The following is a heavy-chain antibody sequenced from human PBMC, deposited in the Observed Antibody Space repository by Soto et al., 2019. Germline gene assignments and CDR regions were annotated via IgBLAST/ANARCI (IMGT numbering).Heavy chain of an antibody. V-gene: IGHV4-39*01. J-gene: IGHJ5*02. Sequence: SETLSLTCTVSSGSISNNNYYWGWIRQPPGEGLEWIGSIRYGGNAFYTPSLRGRVTMSVDTSKNQFSLKLSSVTAADTAVYYCARGGYDILTGYWGWFDPWGQGTLVTVS. D-gene: IGHD3-9*01. CDR3: ARGGYDILTGYWGWFDP. CDR1: SGSISNNNYY. CDR2: IRYGGNA.